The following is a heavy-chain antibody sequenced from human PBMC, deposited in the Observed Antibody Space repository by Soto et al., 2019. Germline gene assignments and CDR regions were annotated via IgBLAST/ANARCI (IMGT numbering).Heavy chain of an antibody. CDR2: ISAYNGNT. CDR1: GYTFTSYG. Sequence: GASVKVSCKASGYTFTSYGISWVRQAPGQGLEWMGWISAYNGNTNYAQKLQGRVTMTTDTSTSTAYMELRSLRSDDTAVYYCARAGQVGYYYDSSGYASARWFDPWGQGTLVTVSS. CDR3: ARAGQVGYYYDSSGYASARWFDP. J-gene: IGHJ5*02. D-gene: IGHD3-22*01. V-gene: IGHV1-18*01.